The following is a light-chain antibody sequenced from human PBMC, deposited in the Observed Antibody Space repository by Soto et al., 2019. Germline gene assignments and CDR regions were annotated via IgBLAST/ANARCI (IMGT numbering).Light chain of an antibody. CDR1: SGHTTYA. CDR2: LNSDGSH. V-gene: IGLV4-69*01. Sequence: VLTQSPSASASLGASVKLTCTLSSGHTTYAIAWHQQQPEKGPRYLMKLNSDGSHSKGGGIPDRFSGSSSGAERYLTISSLQSEDEADYYCQTWGTGIVVFGGGTKLTVL. CDR3: QTWGTGIVV. J-gene: IGLJ2*01.